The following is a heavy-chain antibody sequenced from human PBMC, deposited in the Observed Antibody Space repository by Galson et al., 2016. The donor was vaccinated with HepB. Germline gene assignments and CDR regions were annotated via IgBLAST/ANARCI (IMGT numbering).Heavy chain of an antibody. CDR2: MNPDSGNT. J-gene: IGHJ6*02. CDR3: ARRRAYCSGGSCSSDYSYYGMDV. D-gene: IGHD2-15*01. CDR1: GYTFTSYD. V-gene: IGHV1-8*01. Sequence: SVKVSCKASGYTFTSYDINWVRQATGQGLEWMGWMNPDSGNTVYAQKFQGRITITRNTSISTAYMELSSLRSEDTAVYYCARRRAYCSGGSCSSDYSYYGMDVWGQGTTVTVSS.